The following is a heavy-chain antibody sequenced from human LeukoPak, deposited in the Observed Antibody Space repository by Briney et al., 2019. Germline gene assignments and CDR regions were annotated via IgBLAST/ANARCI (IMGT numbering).Heavy chain of an antibody. D-gene: IGHD6-13*01. J-gene: IGHJ6*02. V-gene: IGHV3-74*01. Sequence: GGSLRLSCSASGFTFNRFYLHWVRQAPGRGLVWVSRINSDGSSTSYADSVKGRFTISRDNAKNTLYLQMNSLRAEDTAVYYCVKGSGGSSSWSFSFQYYYYGMDVWGQGTTVTVSS. CDR3: VKGSGGSSSWSFSFQYYYYGMDV. CDR2: INSDGSST. CDR1: GFTFNRFY.